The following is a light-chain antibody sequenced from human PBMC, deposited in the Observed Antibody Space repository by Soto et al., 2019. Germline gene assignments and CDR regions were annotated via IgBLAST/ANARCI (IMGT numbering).Light chain of an antibody. Sequence: DVVMTQSPLSLPVTLGQPASISCRSSQSLVSSDGNTYLNWFQQRPGQSPRRLIYKVSNRDSGVPDRFSGSGCGTDLTLKISRVEAEDVGVYYCMQGTHWPPWTFGQGTKVVI. J-gene: IGKJ1*01. CDR3: MQGTHWPPWT. V-gene: IGKV2-30*01. CDR1: QSLVSSDGNTY. CDR2: KVS.